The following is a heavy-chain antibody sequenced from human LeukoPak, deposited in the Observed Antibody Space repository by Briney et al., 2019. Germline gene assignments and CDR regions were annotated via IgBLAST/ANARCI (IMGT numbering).Heavy chain of an antibody. CDR1: GGSFSAYY. CDR3: ARADSYYYESSGYNWFDP. CDR2: VNHSGRS. D-gene: IGHD3-22*01. Sequence: SETLSLTCAVYGGSFSAYYWSWIRQSPGTGLEWIGEVNHSGRSNYNPSLDGRITISVDTSKNQFSLMLSSVTAADTAVYYCARADSYYYESSGYNWFDPWGQGTLVTVSS. J-gene: IGHJ5*02. V-gene: IGHV4-34*01.